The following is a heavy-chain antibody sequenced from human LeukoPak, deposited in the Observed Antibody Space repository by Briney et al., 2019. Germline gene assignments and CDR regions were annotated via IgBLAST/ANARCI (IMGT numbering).Heavy chain of an antibody. J-gene: IGHJ4*02. CDR2: IYYSGSI. D-gene: IGHD1-26*01. Sequence: PSETLSLTCTVSGGSISTYYWSWIRQPPGKGLEWIGYIYYSGSINYNPSLKSRVTISVDTSKNQFSLKLSSVTAADTAVYYCARGRRSYSGSYYYFDYWGQGTLVTVSS. CDR1: GGSISTYY. CDR3: ARGRRSYSGSYYYFDY. V-gene: IGHV4-59*12.